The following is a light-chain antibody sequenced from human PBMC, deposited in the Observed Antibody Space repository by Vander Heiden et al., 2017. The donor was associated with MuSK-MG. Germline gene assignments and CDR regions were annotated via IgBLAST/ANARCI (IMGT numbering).Light chain of an antibody. CDR3: HQYADSRT. V-gene: IGKV3-20*01. CDR1: QSVDSRY. CDR2: GVS. J-gene: IGKJ1*01. Sequence: DIMLTQSPGTLSLSLGDRATLSCKASQSVDSRYFAWYQQKPGQSPGLLIYGVSSRATGLPDRFSGSGSGRDFTLTISSLEPEDFAVYFCHQYADSRTFGQGTRVEL.